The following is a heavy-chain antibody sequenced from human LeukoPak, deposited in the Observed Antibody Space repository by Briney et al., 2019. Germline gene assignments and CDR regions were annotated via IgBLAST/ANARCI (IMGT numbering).Heavy chain of an antibody. CDR3: ARVGDGHYYGMDV. CDR2: ISSSGSTI. Sequence: PGGSLRLSCAASGFTFSSYEMNWVRQAPGKGLERVSYISSSGSTIYYADSVKGRFTISRDNAKNSLYLQMNSLRAEDTAVYYYARVGDGHYYGMDVWGQGTTVTVSS. V-gene: IGHV3-48*03. CDR1: GFTFSSYE. J-gene: IGHJ6*02. D-gene: IGHD3-16*01.